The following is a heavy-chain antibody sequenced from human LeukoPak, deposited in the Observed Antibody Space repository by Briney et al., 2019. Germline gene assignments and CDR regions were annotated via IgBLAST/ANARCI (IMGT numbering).Heavy chain of an antibody. CDR1: GFTFSSYA. CDR3: ARDYSSSWYSDFDY. J-gene: IGHJ4*02. Sequence: GGSLRLSCAASGFTFSSYAMSWVRQAPGKGLEWVSGISDSGGSTYYADSVKGRFTISRDNSKNTLYLQMNSLRAEDTAVYYCARDYSSSWYSDFDYWGQGTLATVSS. CDR2: ISDSGGST. V-gene: IGHV3-23*01. D-gene: IGHD6-13*01.